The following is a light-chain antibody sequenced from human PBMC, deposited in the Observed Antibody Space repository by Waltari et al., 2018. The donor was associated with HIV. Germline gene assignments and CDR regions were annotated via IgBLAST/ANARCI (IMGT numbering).Light chain of an antibody. CDR3: QVWDSSSDRNYV. Sequence: SYILTQPPSVSVAPGQTARITCGGNNIGDKSVHWYQQKPGQAPVLVVYDDRDRPSGIPERFSGSNSGNTATLTISRVEAGDEADYYCQVWDSSSDRNYVFGTGTKVTVL. J-gene: IGLJ1*01. CDR2: DDR. CDR1: NIGDKS. V-gene: IGLV3-21*02.